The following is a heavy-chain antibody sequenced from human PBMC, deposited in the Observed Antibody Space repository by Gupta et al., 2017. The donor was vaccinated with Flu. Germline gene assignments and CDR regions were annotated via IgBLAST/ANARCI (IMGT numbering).Heavy chain of an antibody. J-gene: IGHJ4*02. CDR2: INPNSGGT. CDR3: ARVGYCSTTSCYEPFDS. Sequence: PEQGLEWMGRINPNSGGTKYAQKFQGRVTMTRDTSISTAYMELSSLRSDDTAVYYCARVGYCSTTSCYEPFDSWGQGTLLNVSS. D-gene: IGHD2-2*01. V-gene: IGHV1-2*06.